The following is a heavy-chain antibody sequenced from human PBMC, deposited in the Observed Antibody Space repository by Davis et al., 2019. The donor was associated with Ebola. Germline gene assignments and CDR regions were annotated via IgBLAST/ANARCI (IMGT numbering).Heavy chain of an antibody. V-gene: IGHV3-30*03. J-gene: IGHJ4*02. CDR1: GFTFSSYG. CDR3: ARDITMVRGVPDY. CDR2: ISYDGSNK. D-gene: IGHD3-10*01. Sequence: GESLKISCAASGFTFSSYGMHWVRQAPGKGLEWVAVISYDGSNKYYADSVKGRFTISRDNSKNTLYLQMNSLRAEDTAVYYCARDITMVRGVPDYWGQGTLVTVSS.